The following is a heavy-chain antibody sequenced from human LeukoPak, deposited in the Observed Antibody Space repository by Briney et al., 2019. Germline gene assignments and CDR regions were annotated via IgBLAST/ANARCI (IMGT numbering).Heavy chain of an antibody. V-gene: IGHV4-4*07. D-gene: IGHD5-18*01. CDR3: ARVADTAMATPHFDY. CDR1: GGSISSYY. CDR2: IYGSGST. J-gene: IGHJ4*02. Sequence: SETLSLTCTVSGGSISSYYWSWIRQPAGKGLEWIGRIYGSGSTNYNPSLKSRVTMSVDTSKNQVSLNLSSVTAADTAVYFCARVADTAMATPHFDYWGQGTLVTVSS.